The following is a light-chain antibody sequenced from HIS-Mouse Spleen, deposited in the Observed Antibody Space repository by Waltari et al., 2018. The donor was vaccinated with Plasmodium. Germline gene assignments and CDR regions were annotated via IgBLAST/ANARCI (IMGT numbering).Light chain of an antibody. J-gene: IGLJ3*02. Sequence: QSALTQPRSVSGSPGQSVTISCTGTSSDVGGYNYVSCYQQHPGKAPKLMIYDVSKRPSGVPDRFSGSKSGNTASLTISGLQAEDEADYYCCSYAGSSTNWVFGGGTKLTVL. CDR3: CSYAGSSTNWV. V-gene: IGLV2-11*01. CDR1: SSDVGGYNY. CDR2: DVS.